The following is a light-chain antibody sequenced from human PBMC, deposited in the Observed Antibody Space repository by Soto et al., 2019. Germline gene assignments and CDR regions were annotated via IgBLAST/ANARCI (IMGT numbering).Light chain of an antibody. CDR3: QQYNNYFWA. CDR2: KAS. V-gene: IGKV1-5*03. J-gene: IGKJ1*01. Sequence: DIQMTQSPSTVSASVGDRVTITCRASQNINTWLAWYQQKPGKAPKLLILKASSLESGDPSRFSGSGSGTEFTLTISSLQPDDLATYYCQQYNNYFWAFGQGTRVEIK. CDR1: QNINTW.